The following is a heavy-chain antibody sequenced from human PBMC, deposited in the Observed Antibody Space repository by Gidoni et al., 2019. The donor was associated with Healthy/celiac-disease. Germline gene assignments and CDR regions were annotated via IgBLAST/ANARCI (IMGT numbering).Heavy chain of an antibody. Sequence: EVQLVESGGGLVQPGGALRLSCAASGFTFSSYWMHWVRQAQGQGLVWVSRINSDGSSTSYADSVKGRFTISRDNAKNTLYLQMNSLRAEDTAVYYCARDHDIVATIYVFDYWGQGTLVTVSS. V-gene: IGHV3-74*01. CDR1: GFTFSSYW. D-gene: IGHD5-12*01. CDR3: ARDHDIVATIYVFDY. CDR2: INSDGSST. J-gene: IGHJ4*02.